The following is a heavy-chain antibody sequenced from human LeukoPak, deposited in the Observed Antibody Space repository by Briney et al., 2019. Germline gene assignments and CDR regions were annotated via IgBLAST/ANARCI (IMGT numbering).Heavy chain of an antibody. V-gene: IGHV1-18*01. CDR3: ARVRLVWFGEFIPYWFDP. CDR2: ISAYNGNT. CDR1: GYTFTSYG. J-gene: IGHJ5*02. Sequence: ASVKVSCKASGYTFTSYGISWVRQAPGQGLEWMGWISAYNGNTNCAQKLQGRVTMTTDTSTSTAYMELRSLRSDDTAVYYCARVRLVWFGEFIPYWFDPWGQGTLVTVSS. D-gene: IGHD3-10*01.